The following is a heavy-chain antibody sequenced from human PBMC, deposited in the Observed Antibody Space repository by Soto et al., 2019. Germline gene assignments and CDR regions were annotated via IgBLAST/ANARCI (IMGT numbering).Heavy chain of an antibody. J-gene: IGHJ5*02. CDR3: ARDGPLISSRSWFDP. Sequence: ASVKVSCKASGYTFSSYGISWVRQAPGQGLEWMGWISAYNGDTKYAQNFQGRVTLATGSSTSTAYMELTSLRSDDTAIYYCARDGPLISSRSWFDPWGPGTLVTVSS. V-gene: IGHV1-18*04. D-gene: IGHD3-16*01. CDR2: ISAYNGDT. CDR1: GYTFSSYG.